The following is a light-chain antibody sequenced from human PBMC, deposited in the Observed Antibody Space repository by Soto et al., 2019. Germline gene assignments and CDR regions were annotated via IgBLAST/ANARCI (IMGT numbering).Light chain of an antibody. Sequence: EIVLTQSPDTLSLSPGERATLSCRASQSVSSSYLAWYQQKPGQAPRLLIYGASSRATGIPDRFSGSGSGTDFTLTITRLEPEDFAVYYCQQYHSSLWTFGQGTKVEIK. V-gene: IGKV3-20*01. J-gene: IGKJ1*01. CDR1: QSVSSSY. CDR2: GAS. CDR3: QQYHSSLWT.